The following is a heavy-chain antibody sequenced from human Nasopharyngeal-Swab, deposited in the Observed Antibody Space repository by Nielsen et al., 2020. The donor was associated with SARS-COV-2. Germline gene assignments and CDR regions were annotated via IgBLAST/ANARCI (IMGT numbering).Heavy chain of an antibody. V-gene: IGHV4-39*01. D-gene: IGHD3-3*01. Sequence: WIRQPPGKGLEWIGYIYYSGSTYYNPSLKSRVTISVDTSKNQFSLKLSSVIAADTAVYYCARYGERITIFGVVIKEAFDIWGQGTMVTVSS. CDR2: IYYSGST. CDR3: ARYGERITIFGVVIKEAFDI. J-gene: IGHJ3*02.